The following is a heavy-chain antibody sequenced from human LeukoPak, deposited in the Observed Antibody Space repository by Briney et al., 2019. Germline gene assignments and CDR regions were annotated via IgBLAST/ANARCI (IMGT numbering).Heavy chain of an antibody. V-gene: IGHV3-23*01. CDR3: AKVARPYDYVWGDYYYYGMDV. CDR2: ISGSGGST. CDR1: GFTFSSYA. D-gene: IGHD3-16*01. Sequence: GGPLRLSCAASGFTFSSYAMSWVRQAPGKGLEWVSAISGSGGSTYYADSVKGRLTISRDNSKNTLYLQMNSLRAEDTAVYYCAKVARPYDYVWGDYYYYGMDVWGQGTTVTVSS. J-gene: IGHJ6*02.